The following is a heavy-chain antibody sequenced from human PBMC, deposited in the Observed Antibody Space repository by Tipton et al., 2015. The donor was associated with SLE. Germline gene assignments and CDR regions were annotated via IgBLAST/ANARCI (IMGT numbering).Heavy chain of an antibody. V-gene: IGHV1-18*01. J-gene: IGHJ6*03. D-gene: IGHD1-1*01. CDR3: ARAPGLERSFYYYYYMDV. CDR1: GYTFTSHG. CDR2: ISGYIDNT. Sequence: QSGAEVKKPGASVKVSCKASGYTFTSHGISWVRQAPGQGLEWMGWISGYIDNTKYAQKFQGRVTMTTDTSTSTAYMELRSLRSDDTAVYYCARAPGLERSFYYYYYMDVWDKGTTVTVSS.